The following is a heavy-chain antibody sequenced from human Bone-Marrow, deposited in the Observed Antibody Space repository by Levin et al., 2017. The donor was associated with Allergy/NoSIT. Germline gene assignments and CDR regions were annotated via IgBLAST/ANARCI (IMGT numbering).Heavy chain of an antibody. V-gene: IGHV3-21*06. CDR2: ITGADGNI. CDR3: AREGDILTGHYDVFDI. J-gene: IGHJ3*02. D-gene: IGHD3-9*01. Sequence: PGGSLRLSCVASELTFKTYTMAWVRQAPGKGLEWVSSITGADGNIHYADSVKGRFTISRDNAKNSLYLQMNSLRVEDTGVYYCAREGDILTGHYDVFDIWGQGRMVTVSS. CDR1: ELTFKTYT.